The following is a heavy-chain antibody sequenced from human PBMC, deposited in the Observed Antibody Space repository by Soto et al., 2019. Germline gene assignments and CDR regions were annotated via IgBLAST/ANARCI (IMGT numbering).Heavy chain of an antibody. J-gene: IGHJ4*02. D-gene: IGHD5-18*01. CDR2: ISWNSGII. CDR1: GFTFDDYA. V-gene: IGHV3-9*01. CDR3: AKGYSYGVWEQLGY. Sequence: EVQLVESGGGLVQPGRSLRLSCAASGFTFDDYAMHWVRQAPGKGLEWVSGISWNSGIIDYADSVKGRFTISRDNAKNSQYLHRNSLRAEDTALYCCAKGYSYGVWEQLGYWGQGTLVSV.